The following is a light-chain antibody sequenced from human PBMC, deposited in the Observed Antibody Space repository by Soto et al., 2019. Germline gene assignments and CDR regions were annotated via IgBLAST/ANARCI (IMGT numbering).Light chain of an antibody. CDR2: GVS. CDR3: QSYDSSLGYFWV. V-gene: IGLV1-40*01. J-gene: IGLJ3*02. Sequence: QSVLTQPPSVSGAPGQRVTISCTGSSSNIGAGFDVHWYQQLPGTAPRHLIYGVSNRPSGVPDRFSGSKSGTSASLAITGLQAEDEADYYCQSYDSSLGYFWVFGGGTKLTVL. CDR1: SSNIGAGFD.